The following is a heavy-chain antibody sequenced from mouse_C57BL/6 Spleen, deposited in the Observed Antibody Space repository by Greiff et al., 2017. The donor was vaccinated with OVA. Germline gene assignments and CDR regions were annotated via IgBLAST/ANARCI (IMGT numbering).Heavy chain of an antibody. V-gene: IGHV2-2*01. CDR1: GFSLTSYG. CDR3: ASQIYDGYYVLAY. D-gene: IGHD2-3*01. Sequence: QVQLKESGPGLVQPSQSLSITCTVSGFSLTSYGVHWVRQSPGKGLEWLGVIWSGGSTDYNAAFISRLSISKDNSKSQVFFKMNSLQADDTAIYYCASQIYDGYYVLAYWGQGTLVTVSA. CDR2: IWSGGST. J-gene: IGHJ3*01.